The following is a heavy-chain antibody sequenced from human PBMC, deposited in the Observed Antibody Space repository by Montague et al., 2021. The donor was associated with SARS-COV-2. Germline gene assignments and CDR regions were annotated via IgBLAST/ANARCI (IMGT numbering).Heavy chain of an antibody. Sequence: SETLSLTCTVSGGSINSTTYYSAWIRQPPGKGLEWIGSVYYTGSNYYNPSLQSRGTMSVDTSKKQFSLKLRSVTAADTGVYYCERHFTSGDTSGFSAFDLWGKGTMVTVAS. CDR2: VYYTGSN. CDR1: GGSINSTTYY. D-gene: IGHD5-18*01. J-gene: IGHJ3*01. V-gene: IGHV4-39*01. CDR3: ERHFTSGDTSGFSAFDL.